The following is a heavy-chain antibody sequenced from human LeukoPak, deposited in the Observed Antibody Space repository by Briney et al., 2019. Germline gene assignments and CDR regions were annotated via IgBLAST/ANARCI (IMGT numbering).Heavy chain of an antibody. CDR3: ARSPTQERFLECLSSLGYMDV. CDR2: ISSGSSTI. Sequence: GGSLRLSCAASGFTFSSYSMNWVRQAPGKGLEWVSYISSGSSTIYYADSVKGRFTISRDNAKNSLYLQMNSLRAEDTAVYYCARSPTQERFLECLSSLGYMDVWGKGTTVTVSS. CDR1: GFTFSSYS. D-gene: IGHD3-3*01. V-gene: IGHV3-48*01. J-gene: IGHJ6*03.